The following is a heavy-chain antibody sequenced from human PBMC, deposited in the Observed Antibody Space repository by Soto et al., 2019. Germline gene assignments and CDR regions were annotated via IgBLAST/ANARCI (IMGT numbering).Heavy chain of an antibody. Sequence: GGSLRLSCAASGFTFSSYSMNWVRQAPGKGLEWVSSISSSSSYIYYADSVKGRFTISRDNAKNSLYLQMNSLRAEDTAVYYCARADGDYDILTGYHSIYYFDYWRQGTLVTVSS. V-gene: IGHV3-21*01. J-gene: IGHJ4*02. CDR2: ISSSSSYI. CDR1: GFTFSSYS. CDR3: ARADGDYDILTGYHSIYYFDY. D-gene: IGHD3-9*01.